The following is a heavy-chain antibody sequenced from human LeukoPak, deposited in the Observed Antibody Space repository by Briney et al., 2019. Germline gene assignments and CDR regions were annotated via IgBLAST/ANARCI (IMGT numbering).Heavy chain of an antibody. CDR2: ISSRGTYI. J-gene: IGHJ4*02. CDR1: GFTFNNHS. Sequence: PGGSLRLSCAGSGFTFNNHSLNWVRQAPGKGLEWVSSISSRGTYIYYADSVKGRFTLSRDIAKNSLYLQMDSLRGEDTAIYWCARDLSGFMRNDHWGQGTLVTVFS. D-gene: IGHD3-16*01. CDR3: ARDLSGFMRNDH. V-gene: IGHV3-21*01.